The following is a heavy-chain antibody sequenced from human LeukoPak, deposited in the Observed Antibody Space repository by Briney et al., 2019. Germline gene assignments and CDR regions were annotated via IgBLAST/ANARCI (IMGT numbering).Heavy chain of an antibody. CDR2: IYTSGST. CDR1: GGSISSYY. CDR3: ARDTVDTAMVTVFDY. J-gene: IGHJ4*02. Sequence: SETLSLTCTVSGGSISSYYWSWIRQPAGKGLEWIGRIYTSGSTNYNPSLKSRVTMSVDTSKNQFSLKLSSVTAADTAVYYCARDTVDTAMVTVFDYWGQGTLVTVSS. D-gene: IGHD5-18*01. V-gene: IGHV4-4*07.